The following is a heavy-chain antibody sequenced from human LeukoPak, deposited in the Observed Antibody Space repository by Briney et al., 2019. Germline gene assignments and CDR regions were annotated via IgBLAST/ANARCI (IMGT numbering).Heavy chain of an antibody. Sequence: GGSLRLSCAASGFTVSSNYMSWVRQAPGKGLEWVSVIYSGGSTYYADSVKGRFTISRDNSKNTLYLQMNSLRAEDTAVYYCARVEMATIQNIDYWGQGTLVTVSS. D-gene: IGHD5-24*01. J-gene: IGHJ4*02. CDR1: GFTVSSNY. V-gene: IGHV3-53*01. CDR3: ARVEMATIQNIDY. CDR2: IYSGGST.